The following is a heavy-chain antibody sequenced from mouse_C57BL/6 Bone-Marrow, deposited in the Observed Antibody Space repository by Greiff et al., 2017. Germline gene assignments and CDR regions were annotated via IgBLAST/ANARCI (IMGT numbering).Heavy chain of an antibody. J-gene: IGHJ2*01. CDR3: TLGPNFDY. CDR2: IDPENGDT. V-gene: IGHV14-4*01. D-gene: IGHD4-1*01. Sequence: EVKLVESGAELVRPGASVKLSCTASGFNIKDDYMHWVKQRPEQGLEWIGWIDPENGDTEYASKFQGKATITADASSNTAYLQLRSLTSEDTAVYYCTLGPNFDYWGQGTTLTVSS. CDR1: GFNIKDDY.